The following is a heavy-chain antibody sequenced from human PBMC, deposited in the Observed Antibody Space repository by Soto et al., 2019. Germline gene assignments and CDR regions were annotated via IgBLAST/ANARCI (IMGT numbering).Heavy chain of an antibody. CDR3: ARVEHASGNYYADY. CDR2: TSRSSNPI. D-gene: IGHD3-10*01. CDR1: GFAFSTYS. Sequence: EVQLVESGGGLVQPGGSLRLSCAVSGFAFSTYSMNWVRQAPGKGLEWIAYTSRSSNPIYYADSVKGRFTISRDNAKNSLYLQMNSLRAEDTAVYYCARVEHASGNYYADYWGQGTLVTVSS. J-gene: IGHJ4*02. V-gene: IGHV3-48*01.